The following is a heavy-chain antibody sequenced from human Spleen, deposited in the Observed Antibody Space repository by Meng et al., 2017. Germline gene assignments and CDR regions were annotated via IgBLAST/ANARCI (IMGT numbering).Heavy chain of an antibody. CDR2: INHSGST. CDR1: GGSFSDYY. J-gene: IGHJ4*02. Sequence: QVQLPEGGAGLLTPSETLSLTCVVSGGSFSDYYWSWIRQPPGKGLEWIGEINHSGSTNYNPSLESRATISVDTSKNNLSLKLSSVTAADSAVYYCARGPTTMAHDFDYWGQGTLVTVSS. D-gene: IGHD4-11*01. V-gene: IGHV4-34*01. CDR3: ARGPTTMAHDFDY.